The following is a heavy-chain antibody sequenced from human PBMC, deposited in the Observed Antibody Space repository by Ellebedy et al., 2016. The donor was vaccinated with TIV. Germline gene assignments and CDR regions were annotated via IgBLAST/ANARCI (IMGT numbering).Heavy chain of an antibody. CDR3: ARDGWIGAAGGLFDP. CDR2: IYYSGST. D-gene: IGHD6-13*01. V-gene: IGHV4-61*01. CDR1: GGSVSSGSYY. Sequence: SETLSLTXTVSGGSVSSGSYYWSWIRQPPGKGLEWIGYIYYSGSTNYNPSLKSRVTISVDTSKNQFSLKLSSVTAADTAVYYCARDGWIGAAGGLFDPWGQGTLVTVSS. J-gene: IGHJ5*02.